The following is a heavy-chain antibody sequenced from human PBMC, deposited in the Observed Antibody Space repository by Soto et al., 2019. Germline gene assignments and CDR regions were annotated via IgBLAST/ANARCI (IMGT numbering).Heavy chain of an antibody. Sequence: QVQLVQSGAEVKKPGSSVKVSCKASGGTFSSYAISWVRQAPGQGLEWMGGIIPLFGTAKYAQKFQGRVTLTVDESTRTGYMERSSLRSEDTAVYYCATMGQETTFYGSGSGFDMDVWGQGTPVTVSS. J-gene: IGHJ6*02. CDR1: GGTFSSYA. CDR2: IIPLFGTA. CDR3: ATMGQETTFYGSGSGFDMDV. D-gene: IGHD3-10*01. V-gene: IGHV1-69*01.